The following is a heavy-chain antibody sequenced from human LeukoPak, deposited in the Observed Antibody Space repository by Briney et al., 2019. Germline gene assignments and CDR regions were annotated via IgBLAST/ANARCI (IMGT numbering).Heavy chain of an antibody. CDR1: GGSISSSSYY. J-gene: IGHJ6*03. D-gene: IGHD3-16*01. Sequence: PSETLSLTCTVSGGSISSSSYYWGWIRQPPGKGLEWIGSIYYSGSTYYNPSLKSRVTISVDTSKNQFSLKLSSVTAADTAVYYCARLYVYYYYMDAWGKGTTVTVSS. CDR2: IYYSGST. V-gene: IGHV4-39*01. CDR3: ARLYVYYYYMDA.